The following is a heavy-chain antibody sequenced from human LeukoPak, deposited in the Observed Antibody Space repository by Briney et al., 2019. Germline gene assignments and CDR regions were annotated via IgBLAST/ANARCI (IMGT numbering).Heavy chain of an antibody. CDR3: ARVSGYDWESFYDY. D-gene: IGHD5-12*01. V-gene: IGHV4-38-2*02. CDR2: FFLKGST. CDR1: GYSITSAYY. J-gene: IGHJ4*02. Sequence: SETLSLTCTVSGYSITSAYYWGWIRQPPGKGLEWIGSFFLKGSTYYNPSLKSRVTISVDTSKNQFSLKLSSVTVADTAMYYCARVSGYDWESFYDYWGQGSLVTVSS.